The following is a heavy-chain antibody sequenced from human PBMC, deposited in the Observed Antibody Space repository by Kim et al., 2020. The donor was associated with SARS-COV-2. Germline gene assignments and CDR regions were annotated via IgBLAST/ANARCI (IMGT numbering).Heavy chain of an antibody. V-gene: IGHV3-30*02. D-gene: IGHD3-10*01. J-gene: IGHJ3*02. CDR3: AKGIEAPTMVRGVISAFDI. Sequence: GRFTISRDNSKNTLYLQMNSLRAEDTAVYYCAKGIEAPTMVRGVISAFDIWGQGTMVTVSS.